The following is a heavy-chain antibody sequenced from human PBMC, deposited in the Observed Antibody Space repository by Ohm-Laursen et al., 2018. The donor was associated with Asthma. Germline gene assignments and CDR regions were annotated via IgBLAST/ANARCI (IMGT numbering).Heavy chain of an antibody. CDR1: GFTFSSYA. CDR2: ISYDGSNK. V-gene: IGHV3-30-3*01. D-gene: IGHD6-19*01. CDR3: ARSGYSSGWYDYYYGMDV. J-gene: IGHJ6*02. Sequence: SLRLSCAASGFTFSSYAMHWVRQAPGKGLEWVAVISYDGSNKYYADSVKGRFTISRDNSKNTLYLQMNSLRAEDTAVYYCARSGYSSGWYDYYYGMDVWGQGTTVTVSS.